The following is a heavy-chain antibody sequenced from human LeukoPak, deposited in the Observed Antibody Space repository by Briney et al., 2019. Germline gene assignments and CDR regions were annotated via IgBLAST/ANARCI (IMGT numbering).Heavy chain of an antibody. V-gene: IGHV3-48*02. CDR2: ISSGSSPI. J-gene: IGHJ4*02. Sequence: GGSLRLSCAASGFTFRSYEMTWVRQAPGKGLEWVSYISSGSSPIYYADSVKGRFTISRDNAKNLLYLHMNSLRDEDTAVFYCATDLIVTNYWGRGTLVTVSS. CDR1: GFTFRSYE. D-gene: IGHD5-18*01. CDR3: ATDLIVTNY.